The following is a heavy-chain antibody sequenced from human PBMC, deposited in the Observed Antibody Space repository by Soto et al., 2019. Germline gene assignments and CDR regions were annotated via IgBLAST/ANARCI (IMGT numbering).Heavy chain of an antibody. D-gene: IGHD2-15*01. CDR2: INPGGGST. V-gene: IGHV1-46*01. J-gene: IGHJ6*02. CDR1: GYTFTTFY. Sequence: ASVKVSCKASGYTFTTFYMHWVRQAPGQGLEWMGTINPGGGSTTYAQKFQGRVTITADESTSTAYMELSSLRSEDTAVYYCARGRIVVVVAATPRYYGMDVWGQGTTVTVSS. CDR3: ARGRIVVVVAATPRYYGMDV.